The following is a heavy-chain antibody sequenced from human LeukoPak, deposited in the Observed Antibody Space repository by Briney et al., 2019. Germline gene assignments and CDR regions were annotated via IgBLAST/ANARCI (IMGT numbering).Heavy chain of an antibody. J-gene: IGHJ6*02. Sequence: GGSLRLSCAASGFTFSSYAMHWVRQAPGKGLEWVAVISYDGSNKYYADSVKGRFTISRDNSKNTLYLQMNSLRAEDTAVYYCARDQGYCSGGSCYYYGMDVWGQGTTVTVS. CDR1: GFTFSSYA. V-gene: IGHV3-30*04. CDR2: ISYDGSNK. D-gene: IGHD2-15*01. CDR3: ARDQGYCSGGSCYYYGMDV.